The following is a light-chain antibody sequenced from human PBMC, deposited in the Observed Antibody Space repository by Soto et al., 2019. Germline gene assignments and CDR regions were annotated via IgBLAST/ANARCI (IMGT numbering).Light chain of an antibody. V-gene: IGKV1-6*01. J-gene: IGKJ1*01. Sequence: AIQLTQSPSSLSASVGDRVTITRRASQGIRNDLGWYQQKPGKAPKLLIYAASSLQSGVPSRFSGSASGTDFTLTISSLQPEDVATYYCQKYNSALGTFGQGTKVDIK. CDR3: QKYNSALGT. CDR2: AAS. CDR1: QGIRND.